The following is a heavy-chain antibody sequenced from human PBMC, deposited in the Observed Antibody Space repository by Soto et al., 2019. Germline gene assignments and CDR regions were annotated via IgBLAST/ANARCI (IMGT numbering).Heavy chain of an antibody. J-gene: IGHJ5*02. CDR2: VTAGSGDT. V-gene: IGHV1-3*01. CDR1: GYRIATYA. CDR3: AREYPGFDP. D-gene: IGHD2-2*02. Sequence: GASVEVCCKDSGYRIATYARHWVRQAPGEGLEWVGWVTAGSGDTNYAQKFQGRVTMTRDISASTAYMELSSLRSEDTAVYFCAREYPGFDPWGQGTLVTVSS.